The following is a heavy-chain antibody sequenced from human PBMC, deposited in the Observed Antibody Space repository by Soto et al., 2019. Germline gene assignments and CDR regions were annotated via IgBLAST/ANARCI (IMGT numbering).Heavy chain of an antibody. J-gene: IGHJ5*02. CDR3: ARHTRNQFDP. CDR2: IYYSERTSYNSGST. Sequence: SALMSHTCPVSDDSMTSSSYYWGWIRKPPGKGLEWIGSIYYSERTSYNSGSTYYSPSLKSRVTISGDTSKSQFSLKLSSVTAADTAVYYCARHTRNQFDPWGQGTLVTVSS. CDR1: DDSMTSSSYY. V-gene: IGHV4-39*01.